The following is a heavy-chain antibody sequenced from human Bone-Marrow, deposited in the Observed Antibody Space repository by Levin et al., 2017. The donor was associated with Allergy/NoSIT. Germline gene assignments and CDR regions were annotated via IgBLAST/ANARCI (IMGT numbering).Heavy chain of an antibody. Sequence: GESLKISCAASGFTVGNNYVAWVRQAPGKGLDWISVIYSGGGTYYADTVKGRFTISRDKSKNTVYLQMNSLRVEDTAVYYCSSAPGFSDYWGQGTLVTVSS. CDR1: GFTVGNNY. V-gene: IGHV3-66*01. CDR3: SSAPGFSDY. J-gene: IGHJ4*02. CDR2: IYSGGGT.